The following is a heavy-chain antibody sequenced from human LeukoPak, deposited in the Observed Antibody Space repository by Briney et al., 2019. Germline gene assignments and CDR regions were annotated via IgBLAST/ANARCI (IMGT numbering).Heavy chain of an antibody. J-gene: IGHJ5*02. CDR2: VYYSGTT. D-gene: IGHD3-10*01. Sequence: SSETLSLTCTVSGGSISNYYWNWIRQPPGKGLEWIGYVYYSGTTNYNPSLRSRVTTSVDTSKNQFSLKLSSVTAADTAVYYCARRGSFNWFDPWGQGTLVTVSS. V-gene: IGHV4-59*01. CDR3: ARRGSFNWFDP. CDR1: GGSISNYY.